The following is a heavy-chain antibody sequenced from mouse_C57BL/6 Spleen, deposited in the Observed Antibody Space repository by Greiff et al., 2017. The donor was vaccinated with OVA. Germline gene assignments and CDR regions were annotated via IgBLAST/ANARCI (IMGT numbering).Heavy chain of an antibody. CDR3: ARRGGESPSYYAMDY. V-gene: IGHV1-39*01. CDR2: INPNYGTT. CDR1: GYSFTDYN. J-gene: IGHJ4*01. Sequence: VQLQQSGPELVKPSASVKISCKASGYSFTDYNMNWVKQSNGKSLEWIGVINPNYGTTSYNQKFKGKATLTVDQSSSTAYMQLNSLTSEDSAVYYCARRGGESPSYYAMDYWGQGTSVTVSS.